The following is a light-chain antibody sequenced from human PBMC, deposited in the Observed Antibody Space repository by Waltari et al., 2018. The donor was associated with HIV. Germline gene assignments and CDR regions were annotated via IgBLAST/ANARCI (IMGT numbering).Light chain of an antibody. J-gene: IGKJ1*01. CDR2: RTS. CDR3: HQAYTVPWS. Sequence: ILLTQSPSSLSGSVGDRVSMTCRASAAVCTHLNWYQLKPGQAPRVLISRTSILQSGVPSRFSGSSSGSDFTLTISDLQPEDVATYYCHQAYTVPWSFGQGT. V-gene: IGKV1-39*01. CDR1: AAVCTH.